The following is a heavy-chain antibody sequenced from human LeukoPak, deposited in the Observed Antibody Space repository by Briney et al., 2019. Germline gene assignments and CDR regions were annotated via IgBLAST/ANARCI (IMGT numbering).Heavy chain of an antibody. Sequence: GGSLRLSCEASGFTVSSSWMHWVRQAPGKGLVWVSRISSDGSSTVYADSVKGRFTISRDNAKNTLYLQMNSLRADDTAVYYCVRYSGWPDYWGQGTPVTVSS. D-gene: IGHD1-26*01. J-gene: IGHJ4*02. CDR1: GFTVSSSW. CDR2: ISSDGSST. CDR3: VRYSGWPDY. V-gene: IGHV3-74*01.